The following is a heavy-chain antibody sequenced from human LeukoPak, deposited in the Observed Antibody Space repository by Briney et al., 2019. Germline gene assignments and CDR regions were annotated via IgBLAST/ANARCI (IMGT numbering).Heavy chain of an antibody. D-gene: IGHD6-6*01. CDR2: IYYSGST. J-gene: IGHJ4*02. CDR3: VRHPALVPPDD. CDR1: GGSISGSDYY. V-gene: IGHV4-39*01. Sequence: RSETLSLTCTVFGGSISGSDYYWGWIRQPPGKGLEWIGSIYYSGSTFYNPSLKSRVIISVDTSKNHFSLKLSSVTAADTAVYYCVRHPALVPPDDWGQGTLVTVSS.